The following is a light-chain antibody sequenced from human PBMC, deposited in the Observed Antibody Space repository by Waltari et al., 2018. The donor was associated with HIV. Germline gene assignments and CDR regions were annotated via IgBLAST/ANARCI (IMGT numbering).Light chain of an antibody. CDR2: KAS. CDR1: QSISTW. CDR3: LQYNHYPWT. J-gene: IGKJ1*01. V-gene: IGKV1-5*03. Sequence: DIQMTQSPSTLSASVGDRVTITCRASQSISTWLAWYQQKPGKAPNLLIYKASSLQGGVSSRFSGSGSWTEFALTISRLQPEDSATYYCLQYNHYPWTFGQGTKVEV.